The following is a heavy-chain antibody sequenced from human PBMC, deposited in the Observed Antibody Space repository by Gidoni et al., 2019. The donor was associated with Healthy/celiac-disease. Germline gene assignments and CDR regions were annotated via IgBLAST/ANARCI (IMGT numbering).Heavy chain of an antibody. D-gene: IGHD3-9*01. J-gene: IGHJ5*02. CDR2: IYYSGST. Sequence: QLQLQESGPGLVKPSETLSLTCTVSGGSISSSSSYWGWIRQPPGKGLEWIGSIYYSGSTYYNPSLKSRVTISVDTSKNQFSLKLSSVTAADTAVYYCARHVLHILTGVSPGGIDPWGQGTLVTVSS. CDR1: GGSISSSSSY. V-gene: IGHV4-39*01. CDR3: ARHVLHILTGVSPGGIDP.